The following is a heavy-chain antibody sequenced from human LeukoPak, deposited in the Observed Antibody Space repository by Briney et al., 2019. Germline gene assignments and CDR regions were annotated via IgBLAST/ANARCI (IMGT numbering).Heavy chain of an antibody. Sequence: PSETLSLTCSVSGGSVSSVGYHWSWIRQHPGKGLEWIGRIYTSGSTNYNPSLKSRVTMSVDTSKNQFSLKLSSVTAADTAVYYCARGGRRFGEFLDAFDIWGQGTMVTVSS. CDR2: IYTSGST. D-gene: IGHD3-10*01. J-gene: IGHJ3*02. CDR3: ARGGRRFGEFLDAFDI. V-gene: IGHV4-61*08. CDR1: GGSVSSVGYH.